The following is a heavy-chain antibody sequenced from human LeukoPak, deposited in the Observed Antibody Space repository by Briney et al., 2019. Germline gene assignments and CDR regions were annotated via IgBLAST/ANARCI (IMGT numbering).Heavy chain of an antibody. CDR1: GFTFSDAW. CDR3: TTRRQDGC. V-gene: IGHV3-15*01. D-gene: IGHD6-25*01. CDR2: IKSKIDGGTI. J-gene: IGHJ4*02. Sequence: GGSLRLSCVASGFTFSDAWMSWVCQAPGKGLEWVGRIKSKIDGGTIDYGAPVKGRFTISRDDSRNTLYLQMNSLKTEDTAVYYCTTRRQDGCWGQGTLVTVS.